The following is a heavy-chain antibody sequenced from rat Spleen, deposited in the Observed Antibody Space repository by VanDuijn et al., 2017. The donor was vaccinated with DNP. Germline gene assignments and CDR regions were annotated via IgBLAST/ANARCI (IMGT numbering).Heavy chain of an antibody. J-gene: IGHJ2*01. CDR2: ISYSGST. Sequence: EVQLQESGPGLVKPSQSLSLSCSVTGYSITSNFWGWIRKFPGNKMEWMGYISYSGSTGYNPSLRSRISITRDTSKRQFFLQLNSVTTEDTAIYYCAKGPNYGGWSDYFDYWGQGVMVTVSS. V-gene: IGHV3-1*01. D-gene: IGHD1-11*01. CDR3: AKGPNYGGWSDYFDY. CDR1: GYSITSNF.